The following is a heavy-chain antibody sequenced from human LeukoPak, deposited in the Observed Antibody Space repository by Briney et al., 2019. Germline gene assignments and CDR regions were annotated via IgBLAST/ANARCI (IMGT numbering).Heavy chain of an antibody. J-gene: IGHJ4*02. CDR2: ISGSGGST. CDR1: GFTSSSYA. Sequence: TGGSLRLSCAASGFTSSSYAMSWVRQAPGKGLEWVSAISGSGGSTYYADSVKGRFTISRDNSKNTLYLQMNSLRAEDTAVYYCAKRKGYDFWSDDYWGQGTLVTVSS. CDR3: AKRKGYDFWSDDY. V-gene: IGHV3-23*01. D-gene: IGHD3-3*01.